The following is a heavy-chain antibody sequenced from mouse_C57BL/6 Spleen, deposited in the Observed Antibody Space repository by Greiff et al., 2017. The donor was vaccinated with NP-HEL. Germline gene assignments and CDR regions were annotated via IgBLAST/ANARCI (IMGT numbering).Heavy chain of an antibody. CDR3: ASPSTTVVPHWYFDV. CDR2: IRNKANGYTT. CDR1: GFTFTDYY. V-gene: IGHV7-3*01. D-gene: IGHD1-1*01. Sequence: EVQLQESGGGLVQPGGSLSLSCAASGFTFTDYYMSWVRQPPGKALEWLGFIRNKANGYTTEYSASVKGRFTISRDNSQSILYLQMNALRAEDSATYYCASPSTTVVPHWYFDVWGTGTTVTVSS. J-gene: IGHJ1*03.